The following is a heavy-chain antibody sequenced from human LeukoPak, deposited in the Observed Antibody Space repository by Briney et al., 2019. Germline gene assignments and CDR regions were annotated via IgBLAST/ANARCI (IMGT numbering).Heavy chain of an antibody. D-gene: IGHD3-10*01. J-gene: IGHJ4*02. V-gene: IGHV3-30*02. CDR1: GFTFSSYG. CDR3: AKARQWFGELLGY. Sequence: GGSLRLSCAASGFTFSSYGMHWVRQAPGKGLEWVAFIRYDGSNKYYADSVKGRFTISRDNSKNTLYLQMNSLRAEDTAVYYCAKARQWFGELLGYWGQGTLVTVSS. CDR2: IRYDGSNK.